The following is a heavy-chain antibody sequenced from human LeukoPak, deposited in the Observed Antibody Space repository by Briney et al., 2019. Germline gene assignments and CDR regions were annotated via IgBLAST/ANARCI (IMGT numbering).Heavy chain of an antibody. CDR2: IKQDGSEK. CDR3: ARDPYSSSWSYGMDV. Sequence: PGGSLRLSCTASGFTFSSYWMSWVRQTPEKGLEWVANIKQDGSEKVYVDPVKGRFTISRDNAKSSLYLQMSGLRAEDTAAYYCARDPYSSSWSYGMDVWGQGTTVTVSS. J-gene: IGHJ6*02. CDR1: GFTFSSYW. V-gene: IGHV3-7*05. D-gene: IGHD6-13*01.